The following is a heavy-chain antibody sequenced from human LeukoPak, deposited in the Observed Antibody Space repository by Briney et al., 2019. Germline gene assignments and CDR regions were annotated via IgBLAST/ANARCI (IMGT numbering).Heavy chain of an antibody. CDR3: ARVGAMYDDWFDP. V-gene: IGHV4-39*07. D-gene: IGHD1-26*01. J-gene: IGHJ5*02. CDR1: GGSISSSSYY. Sequence: SETLSLTCTVSGGSISSSSYYWGWIGQPPGKGLEWIGSIYYSGSTYYNPSLKSRVTISVDTSKNQFSLKLSSVTAADTAVYYCARVGAMYDDWFDPWGQGTLVNVSS. CDR2: IYYSGST.